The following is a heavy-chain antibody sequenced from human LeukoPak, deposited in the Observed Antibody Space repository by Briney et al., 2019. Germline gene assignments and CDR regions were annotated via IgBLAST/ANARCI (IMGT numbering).Heavy chain of an antibody. Sequence: PSETLSLTCTVSGGSISSSSYYWGWIRRPPGKGLEWIGSLYYSGSTYYNPSLKSRVTISVDTSKNQFSLKLSSVTAADTAVYYCARQARTIYWGQGTLVTVSS. CDR2: LYYSGST. D-gene: IGHD4/OR15-4a*01. CDR3: ARQARTIY. V-gene: IGHV4-39*01. J-gene: IGHJ4*02. CDR1: GGSISSSSYY.